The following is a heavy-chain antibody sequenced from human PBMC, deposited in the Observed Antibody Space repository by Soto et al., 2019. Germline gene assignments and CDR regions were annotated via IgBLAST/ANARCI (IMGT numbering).Heavy chain of an antibody. CDR1: GFTFSSSP. CDR2: VSADGNNK. Sequence: GGSLRLSCAASGFTFSSSPMHWVRQAPGKGLDWVAVVSADGNNKYYADSVKGRLTASRDNSKNTLFLQMNSLRSEDTAVYHCARQDCSGARCFFDYWGQGTLVTVS. CDR3: ARQDCSGARCFFDY. V-gene: IGHV3-30-3*01. J-gene: IGHJ4*02. D-gene: IGHD2-2*01.